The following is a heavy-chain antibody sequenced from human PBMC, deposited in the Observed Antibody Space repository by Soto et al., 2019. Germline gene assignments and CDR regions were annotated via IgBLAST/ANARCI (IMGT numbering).Heavy chain of an antibody. Sequence: EALSLTCTVSGDSISSGDYYWTWIRQPPGTGLEWIGEIYHSGSTNYNPSLKSRVTISIDISRSQFSLRLTSVTAADTAVYYSARKSFDAPLVFDYWGQGTLDPVSS. CDR2: IYHSGST. CDR3: ARKSFDAPLVFDY. D-gene: IGHD3-9*01. CDR1: GDSISSGDYY. V-gene: IGHV4-39*07. J-gene: IGHJ4*02.